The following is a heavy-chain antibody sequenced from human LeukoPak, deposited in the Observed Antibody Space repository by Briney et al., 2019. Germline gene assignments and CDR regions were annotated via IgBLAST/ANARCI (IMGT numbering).Heavy chain of an antibody. CDR3: AKGKPRGDYYGSGIYFYFDY. D-gene: IGHD3-10*01. J-gene: IGHJ4*02. CDR2: INCDRSRT. Sequence: GGSLRLSCAASGFTFDDSGMSWVRQAPGKGLEWVSCINCDRSRTGYAESVKVRFIIARDNAKNSLYLQMNSLKAEDTALYFCAKGKPRGDYYGSGIYFYFDYWGQGALVTVSS. CDR1: GFTFDDSG. V-gene: IGHV3-20*04.